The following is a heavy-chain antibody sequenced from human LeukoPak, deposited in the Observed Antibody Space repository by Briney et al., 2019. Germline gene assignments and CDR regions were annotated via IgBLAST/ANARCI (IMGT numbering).Heavy chain of an antibody. CDR1: GFTFSSYA. Sequence: GRSLRLSCAASGFTFSSYAMHWVRQAPGKGLEWVAVISYDGSNKYYADSVEGRFTISRDNSKNTLYLQMNSLRVEDTAVYYCTTRYGDSTRHYYFDSWGQGTLVSVSS. D-gene: IGHD4-17*01. CDR3: TTRYGDSTRHYYFDS. V-gene: IGHV3-30*04. CDR2: ISYDGSNK. J-gene: IGHJ4*02.